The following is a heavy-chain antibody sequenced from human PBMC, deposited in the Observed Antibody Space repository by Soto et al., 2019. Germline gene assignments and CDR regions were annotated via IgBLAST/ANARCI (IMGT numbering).Heavy chain of an antibody. D-gene: IGHD1-1*01. CDR1: GFTFSSYS. J-gene: IGHJ6*03. CDR2: ISSSSSYI. CDR3: ARGEVQLERQRGSIYYYYYMDV. Sequence: EVQLVESGGGLVKPGGSLRLSCAASGFTFSSYSMNWVRQAPGKGLEWVSSISSSSSYIYYADSMKGRFTISRDNAKDSLYLKMNSLRAEDTAVYYCARGEVQLERQRGSIYYYYYMDVWGKGTTVTVSS. V-gene: IGHV3-21*01.